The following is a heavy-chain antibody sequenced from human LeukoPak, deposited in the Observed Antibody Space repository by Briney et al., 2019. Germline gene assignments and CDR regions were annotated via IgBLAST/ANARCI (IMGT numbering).Heavy chain of an antibody. CDR3: ARGLALGLTVTPKAFDY. Sequence: GGSLRLSCVVSGFTFDSYSMNWVRQAPGKGLEWISYISNSGSPIYYADSVKGRFTISRDKDKSSLYLQMNSLAADGTAVYYCARGLALGLTVTPKAFDYWGHGTLVTVSS. CDR1: GFTFDSYS. CDR2: ISNSGSPI. J-gene: IGHJ4*01. V-gene: IGHV3-48*01. D-gene: IGHD4-11*01.